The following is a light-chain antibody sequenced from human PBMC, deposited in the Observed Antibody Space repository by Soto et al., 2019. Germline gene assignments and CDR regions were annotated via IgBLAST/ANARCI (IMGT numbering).Light chain of an antibody. J-gene: IGKJ5*01. CDR2: AAS. CDR3: QQANSFPT. Sequence: IQMTQSPSSPSSSVGDRVTLTCRASQTISSWLAWYQQKPGKAPKLLIYAASSLQSGVPSRFSGSGSGTDFTLTISSLQPEDFATYYCQQANSFPTFGQGTRLEIK. CDR1: QTISSW. V-gene: IGKV1-12*01.